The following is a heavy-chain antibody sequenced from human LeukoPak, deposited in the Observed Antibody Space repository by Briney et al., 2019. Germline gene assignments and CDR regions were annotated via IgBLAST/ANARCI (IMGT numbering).Heavy chain of an antibody. CDR3: AKGGSSSWYNCFDP. CDR1: GFTFSIYA. V-gene: IGHV3-23*01. CDR2: ISGSGGIT. D-gene: IGHD6-13*01. Sequence: PGGSLRLSCAASGFTFSIYAMSWVRQAPGKGLEWISGISGSGGITYYADSVKGRFNISRDSSKDTVYLQMNSLRVEDTAVYYCAKGGSSSWYNCFDPWGQGTLVTVSS. J-gene: IGHJ5*02.